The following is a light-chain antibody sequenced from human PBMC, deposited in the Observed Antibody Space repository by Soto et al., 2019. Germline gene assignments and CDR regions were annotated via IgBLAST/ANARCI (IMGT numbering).Light chain of an antibody. CDR1: TSNIGAGYD. CDR3: QSYDSSLNVV. V-gene: IGLV1-40*01. J-gene: IGLJ2*01. Sequence: QSVLTQPPSVSGAPGQRVTISCTGSTSNIGAGYDVHWYQQPPGAAPKLLIYGNTNRPSGVPDRFSGSQSGTSASLAITGLQTEDEADYYCQSYDSSLNVVFGGGTKLTLL. CDR2: GNT.